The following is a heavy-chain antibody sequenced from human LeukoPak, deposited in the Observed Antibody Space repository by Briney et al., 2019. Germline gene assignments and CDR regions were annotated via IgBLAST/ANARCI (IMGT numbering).Heavy chain of an antibody. D-gene: IGHD3-3*01. CDR1: GYTFTGYY. Sequence: ASVKVSCKASGYTFTGYYMHWVRQARGQGLEWMGWINPNSGGTNYAQKFQGRVTLPRDTSLRTAYMEMRRLRSDDTAVYYCANPPHPPQYYDFWSGYYTGAHDAFDIWGQGTMVTVSS. CDR2: INPNSGGT. V-gene: IGHV1-2*02. CDR3: ANPPHPPQYYDFWSGYYTGAHDAFDI. J-gene: IGHJ3*02.